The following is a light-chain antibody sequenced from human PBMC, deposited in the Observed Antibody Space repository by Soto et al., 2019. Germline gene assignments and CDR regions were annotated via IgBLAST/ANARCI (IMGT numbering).Light chain of an antibody. J-gene: IGKJ2*01. CDR2: DAS. Sequence: EIVLTQSPGTLSLSPGERATLSCRASQSVRGNYLTWFQQKPGQPPRLLIHDASSRATGIPDRFSGRGSGTDFTLTISRLEPEDFAVYYCQQFGSSPYTFGQGTKVEIK. CDR1: QSVRGNY. V-gene: IGKV3-20*01. CDR3: QQFGSSPYT.